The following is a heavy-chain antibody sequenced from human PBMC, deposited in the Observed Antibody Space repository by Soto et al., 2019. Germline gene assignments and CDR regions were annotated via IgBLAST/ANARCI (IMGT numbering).Heavy chain of an antibody. J-gene: IGHJ1*01. V-gene: IGHV1-46*01. D-gene: IGHD2-15*01. CDR2: VNPSGGST. CDR3: AREENCSDGICYSEYFQR. CDR1: GYIFTAYS. Sequence: ASVKVSCKASGYIFTAYSMHWVRQAPGQGLEWMGVVNPSGGSTNYAQKFQGRITMTRDTSTSTVYMDLSSLTSEDTAVYYCAREENCSDGICYSEYFQRWGQGTPVTVSS.